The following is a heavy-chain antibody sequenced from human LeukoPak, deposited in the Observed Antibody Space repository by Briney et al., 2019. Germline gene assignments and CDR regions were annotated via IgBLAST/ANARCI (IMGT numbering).Heavy chain of an antibody. Sequence: PSETLSLTCTVSGGSVSSGSYYWSWIRQPPGKGLEWIGYIYYSGSTSYNPSLKSRVTISVDASKNQFSLKLSSLTAADTAVYYCARSRYSYGYNFDYWGQGTLVTVSS. D-gene: IGHD5-18*01. J-gene: IGHJ4*02. CDR1: GGSVSSGSYY. V-gene: IGHV4-61*01. CDR2: IYYSGST. CDR3: ARSRYSYGYNFDY.